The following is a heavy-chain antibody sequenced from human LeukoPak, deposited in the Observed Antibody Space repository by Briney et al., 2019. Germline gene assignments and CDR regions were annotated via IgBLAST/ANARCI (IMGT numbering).Heavy chain of an antibody. V-gene: IGHV1-8*01. CDR1: GYTFTSYD. CDR3: ARGRGGRPPYYYYMDV. CDR2: MNPNSGNT. J-gene: IGHJ6*03. Sequence: GASVKVSCKASGYTFTSYDINWVRQATGQGLEWMGWMNPNSGNTGYAQKFQGRVTMTRNTSISTAYMELSSLRSEDTAVYYCARGRGGRPPYYYYMDVWGKGTTVTVSS. D-gene: IGHD5-12*01.